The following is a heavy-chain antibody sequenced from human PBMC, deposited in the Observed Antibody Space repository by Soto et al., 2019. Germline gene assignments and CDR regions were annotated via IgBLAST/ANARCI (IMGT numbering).Heavy chain of an antibody. V-gene: IGHV4-59*08. CDR3: ARHGFGPLHGLVDV. D-gene: IGHD3-10*01. Sequence: QVQLQESGPGLVKPSETLSLTCTVSGGSITKYYCSWFRQPPGQGLEWIGYINYDGYSAYNLSLKRRVPLSMDASKTQFSLMRESVTATDTAVYYCARHGFGPLHGLVDVWGPGTTVIVSS. CDR2: INYDGYS. J-gene: IGHJ6*02. CDR1: GGSITKYY.